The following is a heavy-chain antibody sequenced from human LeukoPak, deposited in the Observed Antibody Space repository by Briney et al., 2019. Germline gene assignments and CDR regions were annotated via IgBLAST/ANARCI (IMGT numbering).Heavy chain of an antibody. V-gene: IGHV3-64*01. Sequence: GGSLRLSCAASGFTFSSYAMHWVRQAPGKGLEYVSAIGSTGGSTYYANSVKGRFTISRDNSKNTLYLQMSSLRAEDTAVYYCAISQSGWYFYWGQGTLVTVSS. CDR3: AISQSGWYFY. CDR1: GFTFSSYA. CDR2: IGSTGGST. D-gene: IGHD6-19*01. J-gene: IGHJ4*02.